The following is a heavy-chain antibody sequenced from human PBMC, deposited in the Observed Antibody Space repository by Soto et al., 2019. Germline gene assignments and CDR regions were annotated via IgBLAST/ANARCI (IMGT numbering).Heavy chain of an antibody. CDR3: ARHPSDFWFDP. CDR1: GGSISSGDYY. CDR2: IYYSGST. D-gene: IGHD2-21*02. J-gene: IGHJ5*02. Sequence: SDTLSLTCTVSGGSISSGDYYWSWIRQPPGKGLEWIGYIYYSGSTYYNPSLKSRVTISVDTSKNQFSLKLSSVTAADTAAYYCARHPSDFWFDPWGQGTLVTVS. V-gene: IGHV4-30-4*02.